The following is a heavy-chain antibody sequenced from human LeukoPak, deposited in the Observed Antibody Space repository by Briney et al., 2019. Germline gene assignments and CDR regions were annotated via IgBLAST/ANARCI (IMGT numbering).Heavy chain of an antibody. CDR1: GGSFSGYH. Sequence: PSETLSLTCAVYGGSFSGYHWSWIRQPPGKGLEWIGEINHSGSTNYNPSLKSRVTISVDTSKNQFSLKLSSVTAADTAVYYCAREQWLAYYFDYWGQGTLVTASS. D-gene: IGHD6-19*01. V-gene: IGHV4-34*01. CDR3: AREQWLAYYFDY. CDR2: INHSGST. J-gene: IGHJ4*02.